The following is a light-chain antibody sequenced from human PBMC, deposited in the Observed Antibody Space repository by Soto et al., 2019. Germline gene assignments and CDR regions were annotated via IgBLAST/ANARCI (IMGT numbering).Light chain of an antibody. J-gene: IGKJ5*01. CDR1: QSISSN. CDR3: QQYNTWSSIT. V-gene: IGKV3-15*01. Sequence: EIVMTQSPATLSVSPGERVTLSCRASQSISSNLAWYQQKPGQAPSLLMYGTSTRATGIPARFSGSGSGTEFTLTISSLQSEDFAVYYCQQYNTWSSITFGQGTRLDI. CDR2: GTS.